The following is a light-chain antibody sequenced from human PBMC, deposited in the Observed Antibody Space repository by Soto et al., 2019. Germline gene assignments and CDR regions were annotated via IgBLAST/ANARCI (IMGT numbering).Light chain of an antibody. V-gene: IGKV3-15*01. Sequence: EIVMTQSPATLSVSPGESATLSCRASQSVGSKLAWFQQKAGQGHRLLIYGASTRATGIPARFSGSGSGTDFTLIISSLQSEDFAGYFCGQDSYWWTFGQGTKVEVK. CDR3: GQDSYWWT. J-gene: IGKJ1*01. CDR1: QSVGSK. CDR2: GAS.